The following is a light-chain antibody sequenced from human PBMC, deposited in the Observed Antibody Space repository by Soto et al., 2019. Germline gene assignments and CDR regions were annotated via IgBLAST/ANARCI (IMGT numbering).Light chain of an antibody. Sequence: QSVLTQPPSASGTPGQRVTISCSGSSSNIGSNYVYWYQQLPGTAPKLLIYSNNQRPSGVPDRFSGSKSGTSASLAISGLRSEDEADYYCAAWDDSLRGYVFGTGTKVTV. CDR3: AAWDDSLRGYV. CDR2: SNN. J-gene: IGLJ1*01. CDR1: SSNIGSNY. V-gene: IGLV1-47*02.